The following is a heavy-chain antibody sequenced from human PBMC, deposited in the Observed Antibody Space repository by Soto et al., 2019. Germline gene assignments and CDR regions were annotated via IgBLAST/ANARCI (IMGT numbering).Heavy chain of an antibody. D-gene: IGHD3-10*01. CDR3: ARDGYDGSGSPYPAY. J-gene: IGHJ4*02. CDR1: GGSMSEYF. Sequence: SENLSLTXRVSGGSMSEYFWSWIRQSPGKGLEWIGYIYYLGSTDYNPSLKSRVTISVDTSKRQFSLRLTSVTAADTAVYYCARDGYDGSGSPYPAYWGPGTQVTVSS. V-gene: IGHV4-59*01. CDR2: IYYLGST.